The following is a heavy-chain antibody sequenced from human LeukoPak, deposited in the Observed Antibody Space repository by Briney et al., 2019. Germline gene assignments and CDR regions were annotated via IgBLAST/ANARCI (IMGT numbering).Heavy chain of an antibody. Sequence: PGGSLRLSCAASGFTFSSYGMHWVRQAPGKGLEWVAFVRYDGSNKYYADSVKGRFPISRDNAKNSLYLQMNSLRAEDTAVYYCAREYTYYDILRGPQNYMDVWGKGTTVTISS. J-gene: IGHJ6*03. CDR2: VRYDGSNK. CDR1: GFTFSSYG. CDR3: AREYTYYDILRGPQNYMDV. V-gene: IGHV3-30*02. D-gene: IGHD3-9*01.